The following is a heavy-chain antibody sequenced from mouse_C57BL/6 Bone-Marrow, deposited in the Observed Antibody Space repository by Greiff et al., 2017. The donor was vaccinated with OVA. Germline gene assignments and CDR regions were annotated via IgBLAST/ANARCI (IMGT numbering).Heavy chain of an antibody. CDR3: ARQGVYYGSSYPYWYFDV. J-gene: IGHJ1*03. D-gene: IGHD1-1*01. V-gene: IGHV5-15*01. CDR2: ISNLAYSI. CDR1: GFTFSDYG. Sequence: EVKLVESGGGLVQPGGSLKLSCAASGFTFSDYGMAWVRQAPRKGPEWVAFISNLAYSIYYADTVTGRFTISRENAKNTLYLEMSSLRSEDTAMYYCARQGVYYGSSYPYWYFDVWGTGTTVTVSS.